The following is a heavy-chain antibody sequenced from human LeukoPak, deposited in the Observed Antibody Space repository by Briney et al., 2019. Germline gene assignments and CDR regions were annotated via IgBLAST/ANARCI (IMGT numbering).Heavy chain of an antibody. CDR2: IDPSDSYT. CDR3: ARRALGNSFDY. Sequence: HGDSLKISCKGSGYSFTSYWISWVRPMPGKGLEWMGRIDPSDSYTNYSPSFQGHVTISADKSIRTAYLQWSSLKASDTAMYYCARRALGNSFDYWGQGTLVTVPS. J-gene: IGHJ4*02. V-gene: IGHV5-10-1*01. D-gene: IGHD7-27*01. CDR1: GYSFTSYW.